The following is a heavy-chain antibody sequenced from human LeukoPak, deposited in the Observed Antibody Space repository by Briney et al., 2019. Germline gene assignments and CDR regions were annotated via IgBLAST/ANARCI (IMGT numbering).Heavy chain of an antibody. CDR2: ISGSGGST. Sequence: PGGTLRLSCAASGFTFSSYGMSWVRQAPGKGLEWVSAISGSGGSTYYADSVKGRFTVSRDNSKNTLYLQMNSLRVEDTDVYYCAKGSFLYYGSGRINYYYYYYMDVWGNGTTVTISS. CDR3: AKGSFLYYGSGRINYYYYYYMDV. CDR1: GFTFSSYG. D-gene: IGHD3-10*01. V-gene: IGHV3-23*01. J-gene: IGHJ6*03.